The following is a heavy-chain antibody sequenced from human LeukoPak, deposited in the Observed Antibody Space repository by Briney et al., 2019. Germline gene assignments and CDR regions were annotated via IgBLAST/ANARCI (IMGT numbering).Heavy chain of an antibody. Sequence: SETLSLTCTVSGGSVSSGSYYWSWIRQPPGKGPEWIGYIYYSGSTNYNPSLKSRVTISVDTSKNQVCLKLSSVTAADTAVYYCARDGRGYYDSSGSFDYWGQGTLVTVSS. V-gene: IGHV4-61*01. CDR3: ARDGRGYYDSSGSFDY. D-gene: IGHD3-22*01. J-gene: IGHJ4*02. CDR1: GGSVSSGSYY. CDR2: IYYSGST.